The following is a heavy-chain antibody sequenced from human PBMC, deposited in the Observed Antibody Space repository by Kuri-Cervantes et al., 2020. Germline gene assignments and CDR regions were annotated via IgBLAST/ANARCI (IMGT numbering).Heavy chain of an antibody. D-gene: IGHD3-3*01. CDR3: AKGLDRITIFGVVIFYYYYYGMDV. CDR2: ISGSGGST. Sequence: GGSLRLSCAASGFTFSSYAMSWVRQAPGKGLEWVSAISGSGGSTYYADSVKGRFTISRDNSKNTLYLQMNSLRAEDTAVYYCAKGLDRITIFGVVIFYYYYYGMDVWGQGTTVTVSS. J-gene: IGHJ6*02. V-gene: IGHV3-23*01. CDR1: GFTFSSYA.